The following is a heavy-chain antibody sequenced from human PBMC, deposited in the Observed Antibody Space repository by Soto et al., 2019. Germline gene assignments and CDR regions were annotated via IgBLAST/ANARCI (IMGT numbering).Heavy chain of an antibody. CDR3: VSQRTTVITKAYFDY. CDR2: VYYRGRS. J-gene: IGHJ4*02. CDR1: GGSVTNSSYY. D-gene: IGHD4-4*01. Sequence: LSLTFTVSGGSVTNSSYYWGWIRQSPGKGLEWIGSVYYRGRSSSKSSVKSRVTISVDTSKNQFYLNLNSVTASDTAVYFCVSQRTTVITKAYFDYWGPGALVTVSS. V-gene: IGHV4-39*01.